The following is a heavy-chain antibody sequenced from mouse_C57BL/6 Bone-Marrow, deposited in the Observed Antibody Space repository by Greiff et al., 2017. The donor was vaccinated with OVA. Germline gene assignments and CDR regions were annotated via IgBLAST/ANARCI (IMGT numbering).Heavy chain of an antibody. CDR1: GYTFTSYW. Sequence: QVQLQQPGAELVKPGASVKLSCKASGYTFTSYWMHWVKQRPGQGLEWIGMIHPNSGSTNYNEKFKSKATLTVDKSSSTAYMQLSSLTSEDSAVYYCAREDLITTVARYFDVWGTGTTVTVSS. J-gene: IGHJ1*03. V-gene: IGHV1-64*01. D-gene: IGHD1-1*01. CDR3: AREDLITTVARYFDV. CDR2: IHPNSGST.